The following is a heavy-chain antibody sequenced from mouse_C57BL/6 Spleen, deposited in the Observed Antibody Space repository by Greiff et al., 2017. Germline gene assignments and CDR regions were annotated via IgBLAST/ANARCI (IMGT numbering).Heavy chain of an antibody. Sequence: QVQLQQSGAELVRPGASVKLSCKASGYTFPDYYINWVKQRPGQGLEWIARIYPGSGNTYYNEKFKGKATLAAEKSSSTAYMQLSSLTSEDSAVYFCASLTGYYFDYWGQGTTLTVSS. CDR3: ASLTGYYFDY. CDR2: IYPGSGNT. V-gene: IGHV1-76*01. CDR1: GYTFPDYY. J-gene: IGHJ2*01. D-gene: IGHD4-1*01.